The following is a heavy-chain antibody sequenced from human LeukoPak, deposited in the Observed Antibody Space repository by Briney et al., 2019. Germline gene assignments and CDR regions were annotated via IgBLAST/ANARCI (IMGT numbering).Heavy chain of an antibody. J-gene: IGHJ4*02. V-gene: IGHV3-21*01. D-gene: IGHD6-19*01. CDR1: GFAFNRNA. CDR2: ISSSSSYI. CDR3: ARDPGSGIAVAGGDY. Sequence: GGSLRLSCTGSGFAFNRNAMGWVRQPPGKGLEWVSSISSSSSYIYYADSVKGRFTISRDNAKNSLYLQMNSLRAEDTAVYYCARDPGSGIAVAGGDYWGQGTLVTVSS.